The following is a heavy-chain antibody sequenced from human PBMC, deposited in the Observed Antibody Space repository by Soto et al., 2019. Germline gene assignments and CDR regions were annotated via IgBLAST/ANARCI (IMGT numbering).Heavy chain of an antibody. J-gene: IGHJ6*02. CDR1: GFTFSSYG. D-gene: IGHD4-17*01. CDR3: ARDLIGTVTTSLDYYYYGMDV. V-gene: IGHV3-33*01. Sequence: ESGGGVVQPGRSLRLSCAASGFTFSSYGMHWVRQAPGKGLEWVAVIWYDGSNKYYADSVKGRFTISRDNSKNTLYLQMNSLRAEDTAVYYCARDLIGTVTTSLDYYYYGMDVWGQGTTVTVSS. CDR2: IWYDGSNK.